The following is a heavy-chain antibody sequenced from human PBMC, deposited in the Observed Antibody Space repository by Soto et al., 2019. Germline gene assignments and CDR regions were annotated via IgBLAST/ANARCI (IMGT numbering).Heavy chain of an antibody. J-gene: IGHJ4*02. V-gene: IGHV3-30-3*01. Sequence: GGSLRLSCAASGFTFSSYAMHWVRQAPGKGLEWVAVISYDGSNQYYADSVKGRFTISRDNSKNTLYLQMNSLRAEDTAVYYCASGGSYLGYWGQGTLVTVSS. CDR3: ASGGSYLGY. CDR2: ISYDGSNQ. D-gene: IGHD1-26*01. CDR1: GFTFSSYA.